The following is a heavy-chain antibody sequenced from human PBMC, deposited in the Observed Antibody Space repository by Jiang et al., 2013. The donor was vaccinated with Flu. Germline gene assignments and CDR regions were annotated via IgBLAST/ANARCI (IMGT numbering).Heavy chain of an antibody. CDR1: GYSFTSYW. J-gene: IGHJ6*02. V-gene: IGHV5-10-1*01. CDR2: IDPSDSYT. CDR3: ARHEVVVAATHYYYGMDV. D-gene: IGHD2-15*01. Sequence: GAEVKKPGESLRISCKGSGYSFTSYWISWVRQMPGKGLEWMGRIDPSDSYTNYSPSFQGHVTISADKSISTAYLQWSSLKASDTAMYYCARHEVVVAATHYYYGMDVWGQGTTVTVSS.